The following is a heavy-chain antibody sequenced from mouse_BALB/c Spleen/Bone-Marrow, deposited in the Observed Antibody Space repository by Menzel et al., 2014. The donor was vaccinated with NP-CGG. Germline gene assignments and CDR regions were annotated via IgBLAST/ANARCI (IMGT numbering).Heavy chain of an antibody. CDR3: TNYGYD. V-gene: IGHV1S16*01. CDR1: GYTFTSCW. Sequence: VQLQQSGAELVRPGASVKLSCKASGYTFTSCWMHWVKLRPGQGFEWIGEINPSNGDTNYNEKFKRKATLTVDKSSSTVYMQLSSLTSEDSAVYYCTNYGYDWGQGTTLTVSS. D-gene: IGHD1-2*01. CDR2: INPSNGDT. J-gene: IGHJ2*01.